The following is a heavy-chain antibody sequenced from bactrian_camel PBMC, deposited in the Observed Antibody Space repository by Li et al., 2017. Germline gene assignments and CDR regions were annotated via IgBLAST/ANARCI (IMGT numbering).Heavy chain of an antibody. V-gene: IGHV3S36*01. CDR2: KNSVGGGA. D-gene: IGHD3*01. Sequence: VQLVESGGGLVQPGGSLRLSCAASGFTFENYFMSWYRQAPGKGLEWVSTKNSVGGGAYYADSVKGRFTISRDNAKNTLYLQMNTLKPEDTAVYYCAVGWGRINFWGQGTQVTVS. CDR1: GFTFENYF. CDR3: AVGWGRINF. J-gene: IGHJ4*01.